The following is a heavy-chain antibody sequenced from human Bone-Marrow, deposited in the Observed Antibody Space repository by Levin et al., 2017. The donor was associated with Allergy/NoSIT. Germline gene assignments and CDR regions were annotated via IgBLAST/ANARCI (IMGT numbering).Heavy chain of an antibody. Sequence: NASETLSLTCTVSGGSISGNYYWTWIRQHPGKGLEWIGYIYYSGSSYYNPSLESRLSISLDTSKSQFSLRLYSVTAADTAVYYCARSGLRSYVDFWGQGTLVTVSS. CDR1: GGSISGNYY. J-gene: IGHJ4*02. D-gene: IGHD5-12*01. V-gene: IGHV4-31*03. CDR2: IYYSGSS. CDR3: ARSGLRSYVDF.